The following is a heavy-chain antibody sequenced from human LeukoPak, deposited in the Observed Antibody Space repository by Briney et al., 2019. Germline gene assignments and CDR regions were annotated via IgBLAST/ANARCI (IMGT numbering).Heavy chain of an antibody. Sequence: PSETLSLTRTVSGGSISSYYWSWIRQPPGNGLEWIGYIYYSGSTNYNPSLKSRVTISVDTSKNQFSLKLSSVTAADTAVYYCAGSSTGGYYYMDVWGKGTTVTVSS. CDR2: IYYSGST. J-gene: IGHJ6*03. V-gene: IGHV4-59*01. D-gene: IGHD2-2*01. CDR1: GGSISSYY. CDR3: AGSSTGGYYYMDV.